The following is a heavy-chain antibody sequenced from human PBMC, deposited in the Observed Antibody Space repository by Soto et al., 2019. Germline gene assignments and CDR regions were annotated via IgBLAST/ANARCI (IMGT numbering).Heavy chain of an antibody. CDR1: GFSLTTYGVA. Sequence: QITLKESGPTLVKPTQTLTLTCTFSGFSLTTYGVAVGWIRQPPGKALEWLALIYWDHDKRSSPSLKSRLTITKDPSKNEVVLTMSNMDPVDTATYYCAHGPVAAYSYDSYCFDYWGQGTLVTVSS. V-gene: IGHV2-5*02. J-gene: IGHJ4*02. D-gene: IGHD3-22*01. CDR3: AHGPVAAYSYDSYCFDY. CDR2: IYWDHDK.